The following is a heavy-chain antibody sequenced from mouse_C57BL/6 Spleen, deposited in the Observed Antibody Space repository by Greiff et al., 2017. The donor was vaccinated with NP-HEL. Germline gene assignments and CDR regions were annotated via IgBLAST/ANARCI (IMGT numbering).Heavy chain of an antibody. CDR3: ARGDYSNYGGFAY. J-gene: IGHJ3*01. Sequence: QVQLQQPGAELVKPGASVKLSCKASGYTFTSYWMHWVKQRPGQGLEWIGMIHPNSGSTNYNEKFKSKATLTVDTSSSTAYMQLSSLTSEDSAVYYCARGDYSNYGGFAYWGQGTLVTVSA. D-gene: IGHD2-5*01. V-gene: IGHV1-64*01. CDR1: GYTFTSYW. CDR2: IHPNSGST.